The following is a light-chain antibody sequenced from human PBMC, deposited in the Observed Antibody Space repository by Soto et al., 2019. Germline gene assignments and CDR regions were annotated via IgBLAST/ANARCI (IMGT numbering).Light chain of an antibody. CDR1: SSDVGGYDY. V-gene: IGLV2-11*01. CDR3: CSYAGSYTLM. J-gene: IGLJ3*02. CDR2: DVN. Sequence: QLVLTQPRSVSGSPGQSVTISCTGTSSDVGGYDYVSWYQHHPGKAPKVMIYDVNKRPSGVPDRFSGSKSGNTASLTISGLQAEDEADYYCCSYAGSYTLMFGGGTKLTVL.